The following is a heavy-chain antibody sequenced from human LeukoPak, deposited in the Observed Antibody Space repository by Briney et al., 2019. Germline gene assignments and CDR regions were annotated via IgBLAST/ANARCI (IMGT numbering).Heavy chain of an antibody. CDR3: ARDRSLPGIGSGYSGYDYFDY. V-gene: IGHV4-4*07. CDR1: GGSISSYY. Sequence: SETLSLTCTVSGGSISSYYWSWIRQPAGKGLEWIGRIYTSGSTNYNPSLKSRVTISADKSKNQFSLKLISVTAADTAVYYWARDRSLPGIGSGYSGYDYFDYWGQGTLVTVSS. J-gene: IGHJ4*02. D-gene: IGHD5-12*01. CDR2: IYTSGST.